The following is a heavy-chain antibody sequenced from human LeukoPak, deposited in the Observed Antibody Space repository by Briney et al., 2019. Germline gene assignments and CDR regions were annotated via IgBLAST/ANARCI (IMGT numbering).Heavy chain of an antibody. CDR3: ARGSYYYDSSGYYRQAFDI. Sequence: ASVKVSCKASGYTFTSYYMHWVRQAPGQGLEWMGIINSSGGSTSYAQKFQGRVTMTRDMSTSTVYMELSSLRSEDTAVYYCARGSYYYDSSGYYRQAFDIWGQGTMVTVSS. J-gene: IGHJ3*02. CDR1: GYTFTSYY. D-gene: IGHD3-22*01. CDR2: INSSGGST. V-gene: IGHV1-46*01.